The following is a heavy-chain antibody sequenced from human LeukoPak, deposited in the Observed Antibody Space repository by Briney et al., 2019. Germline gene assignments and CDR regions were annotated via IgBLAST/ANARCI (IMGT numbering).Heavy chain of an antibody. D-gene: IGHD2-21*01. J-gene: IGHJ6*03. Sequence: GASVKVSCKASGYTFTGYYLHWVRQAPGQGLEYMGWINPDYGVTNYVQKFQGRVTMSRDTSVSTVYLELTSLTSNDTAVYYCARTPKREDIAVVGADNYYMDVWGKGTTVTVSS. CDR1: GYTFTGYY. V-gene: IGHV1-2*02. CDR2: INPDYGVT. CDR3: ARTPKREDIAVVGADNYYMDV.